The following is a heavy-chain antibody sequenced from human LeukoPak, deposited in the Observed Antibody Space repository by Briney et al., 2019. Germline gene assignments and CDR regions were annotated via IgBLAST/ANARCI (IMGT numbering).Heavy chain of an antibody. Sequence: GGSLRLSCAASGFTFDDYAMHWVRQAPGKGLEWVSLISGDGGSTYYADSVKGRFTISRDNSKNSLYLQMNSLRTEDTALYYCATRAVAAADDYWGQGGLVAVCS. CDR1: GFTFDDYA. CDR3: ATRAVAAADDY. D-gene: IGHD6-13*01. V-gene: IGHV3-43*02. CDR2: ISGDGGST. J-gene: IGHJ4*02.